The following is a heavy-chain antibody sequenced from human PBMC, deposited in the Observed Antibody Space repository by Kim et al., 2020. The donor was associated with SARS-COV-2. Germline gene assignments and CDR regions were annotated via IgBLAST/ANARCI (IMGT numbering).Heavy chain of an antibody. J-gene: IGHJ4*02. CDR2: ISGRNGNT. Sequence: ASVKVSCKASGYTFINYGLSWVRQAPGQGLEWLGWISGRNGNTNYGNRNFAQKLRGRVSMTRDTSTSTAYMELRSLRSDDTAVYYCARDVDQWDPGFCDYWGQGTLVAVSS. D-gene: IGHD1-26*01. V-gene: IGHV1-18*01. CDR1: GYTFINYG. CDR3: ARDVDQWDPGFCDY.